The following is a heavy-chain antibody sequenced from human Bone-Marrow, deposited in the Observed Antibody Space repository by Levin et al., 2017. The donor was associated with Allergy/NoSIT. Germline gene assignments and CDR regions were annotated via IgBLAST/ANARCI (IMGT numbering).Heavy chain of an antibody. D-gene: IGHD1-26*01. V-gene: IGHV1-8*01. J-gene: IGHJ4*02. CDR1: GYTFTSYD. CDR2: MNPNSGNT. Sequence: EASVKVSCKASGYTFTSYDINWVRQATGQGLEWMGWMNPNSGNTGYSQKFQGRVTLTRSTSISTAYMELSSLTSEDTAVYYCARNPANTGDFDYWGQGTLVTVSS. CDR3: ARNPANTGDFDY.